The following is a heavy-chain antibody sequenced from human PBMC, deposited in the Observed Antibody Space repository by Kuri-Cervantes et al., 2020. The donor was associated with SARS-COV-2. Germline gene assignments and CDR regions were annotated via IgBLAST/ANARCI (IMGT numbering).Heavy chain of an antibody. V-gene: IGHV4-34*01. D-gene: IGHD4-17*01. CDR1: GGSFSGYY. CDR3: ARVDGDYVDWYSDL. CDR2: INHSGST. Sequence: SETLSLTCAVYGGSFSGYYWSWIRQPPGKGLEWIGEINHSGSTNYNPSLKSRVTISVDTSKNQFSLKLSSVTAADTAVYYCARVDGDYVDWYSDLWGRGTLVTVSS. J-gene: IGHJ2*01.